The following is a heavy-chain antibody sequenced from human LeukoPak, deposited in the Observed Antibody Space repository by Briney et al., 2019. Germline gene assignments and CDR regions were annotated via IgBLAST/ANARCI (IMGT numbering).Heavy chain of an antibody. CDR3: ASYDY. V-gene: IGHV4-34*01. CDR2: ISHTGIT. CDR1: GGSFIGYS. Sequence: SETLSLTCAVYGGSFIGYSWSWIRQPPGKGLEWIGEISHTGITTYNPSLKSRVTISLDTSKNQFSLKLSSVTAADTAVYYCASYDYWGQGTLVTVSS. J-gene: IGHJ4*02.